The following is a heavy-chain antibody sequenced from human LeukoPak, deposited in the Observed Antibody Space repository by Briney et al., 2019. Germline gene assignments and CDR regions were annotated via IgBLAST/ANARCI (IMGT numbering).Heavy chain of an antibody. J-gene: IGHJ4*02. CDR3: AKIAETSGSYGQGYDY. D-gene: IGHD1-26*01. V-gene: IGHV3-23*01. Sequence: GGSLRLSCAASGFTFDDYAMHWVRQAPGKGLEWVSGIVGSGGSTYYADSVKGRFTISRDNSKNTLYLQMNSPRAEDTAVFYCAKIAETSGSYGQGYDYWGQGTLVTVSS. CDR2: IVGSGGST. CDR1: GFTFDDYA.